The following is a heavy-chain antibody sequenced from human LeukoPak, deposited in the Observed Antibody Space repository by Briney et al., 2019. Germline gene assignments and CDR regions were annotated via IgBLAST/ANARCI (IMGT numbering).Heavy chain of an antibody. V-gene: IGHV1-18*01. CDR2: ISAYNGNT. CDR1: GYTFTSYG. Sequence: ASVKVSCKASGYTFTSYGISWVRQAPGQGLEWMGWISAYNGNTDYAQSLQGRVTMTIDASTSTVYMELRSLRSDDTAVYYCARDVGRSYDLDYWGQGTLVTVSS. D-gene: IGHD3-16*01. CDR3: ARDVGRSYDLDY. J-gene: IGHJ4*02.